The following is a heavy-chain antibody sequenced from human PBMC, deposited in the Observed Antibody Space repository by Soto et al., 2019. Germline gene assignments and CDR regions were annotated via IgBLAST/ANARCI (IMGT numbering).Heavy chain of an antibody. D-gene: IGHD6-13*01. Sequence: QVRLVQSGAEVKKPGASVKVSCKASGYTFTSYAMHWVRQAPGQRLEWMGWINAGNGNTKYSQKFQGRVSITRDTSARTAYMELSSLRSEDTALYYCASVGAAAGPDYWVSWGQGTLVTVSS. CDR1: GYTFTSYA. CDR3: ASVGAAAGPDYWVS. V-gene: IGHV1-3*01. CDR2: INAGNGNT. J-gene: IGHJ4*02.